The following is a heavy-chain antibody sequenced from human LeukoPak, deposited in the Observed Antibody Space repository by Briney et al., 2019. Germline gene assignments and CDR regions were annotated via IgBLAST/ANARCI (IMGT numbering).Heavy chain of an antibody. J-gene: IGHJ4*02. CDR3: ARDLGGYYDSSGYWFDY. D-gene: IGHD3-22*01. V-gene: IGHV1-2*02. CDR1: GYTFTGYY. Sequence: ASVKVSCKASGYTFTGYYMHWVRPAPGQGVGWMGWINPNSGGTNYAQKFQGRVTMTRDTSISTAYMELSRLRSDDTAVYYCARDLGGYYDSSGYWFDYWGQGTLVTVSS. CDR2: INPNSGGT.